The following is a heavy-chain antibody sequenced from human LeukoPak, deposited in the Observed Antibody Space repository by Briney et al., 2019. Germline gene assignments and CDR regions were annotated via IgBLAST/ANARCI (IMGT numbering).Heavy chain of an antibody. CDR2: ISSSSSYI. V-gene: IGHV3-21*01. D-gene: IGHD6-13*01. CDR3: ARGSGIAAAARAPDY. CDR1: GFTFSSYS. J-gene: IGHJ4*02. Sequence: GGSLRLSCAASGFTFSSYSMNWVRQAPGKGLEWVSSISSSSSYIYYAGSVKGRFTISRDNAKNSLYLQMNSLRAEDTAVYYCARGSGIAAAARAPDYWGQGTLVTVSS.